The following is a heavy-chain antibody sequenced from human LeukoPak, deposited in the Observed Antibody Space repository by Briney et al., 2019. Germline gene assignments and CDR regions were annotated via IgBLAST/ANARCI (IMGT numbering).Heavy chain of an antibody. J-gene: IGHJ4*02. CDR2: ISGSGGGT. Sequence: GSLRLSCAAFGFIFSSYAMTWVRQAPGKGREWVSAISGSGGGTYYSDSVKGRFTISRDNSKNKLYLEMNSLRVEDTAVYYCAKERAFGTWLGDYWGQGTLVTVSS. D-gene: IGHD2/OR15-2a*01. V-gene: IGHV3-23*01. CDR1: GFIFSSYA. CDR3: AKERAFGTWLGDY.